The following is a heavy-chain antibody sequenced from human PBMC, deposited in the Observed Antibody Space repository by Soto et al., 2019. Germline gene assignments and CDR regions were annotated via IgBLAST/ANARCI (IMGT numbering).Heavy chain of an antibody. D-gene: IGHD3-9*01. CDR3: AKDPHHYDILTGLLSNWFDP. CDR2: ISGSGGST. CDR1: GFTFSSYA. V-gene: IGHV3-23*01. Sequence: PGGSLRLSCAASGFTFSSYAMSWVRQAPGKGLEWVSAISGSGGSTYYADSVKGRFTISRDNSKNTLYLQMNSLRAEDTAVYYCAKDPHHYDILTGLLSNWFDPWGQGTLVTVSS. J-gene: IGHJ5*02.